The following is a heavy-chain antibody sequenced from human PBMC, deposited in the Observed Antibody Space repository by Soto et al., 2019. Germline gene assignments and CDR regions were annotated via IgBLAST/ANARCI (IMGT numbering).Heavy chain of an antibody. V-gene: IGHV1-18*01. CDR3: ARDSPPVDY. J-gene: IGHJ4*02. CDR2: ISAYNGNR. Sequence: ASVKVSCKASGYTFTNYGISWVRQAPGQGLEWMGWISAYNGNRKYAQKLQGRVTMTTDTSTSTAYMELRSLRSDDPAVYYCARDSPPVDYWGQGTLVTVSS. CDR1: GYTFTNYG.